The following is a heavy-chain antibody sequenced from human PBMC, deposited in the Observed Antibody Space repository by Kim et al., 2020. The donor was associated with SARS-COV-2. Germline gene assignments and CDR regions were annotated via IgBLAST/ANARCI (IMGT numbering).Heavy chain of an antibody. D-gene: IGHD6-13*01. CDR2: INTNTGNP. J-gene: IGHJ6*02. Sequence: ASVKVSCKASGYTFTSYAMNWVRQAPGQGLEWMGWINTNTGNPTYAQGFTGRFVFSLDTSVSTAYLQISSLKAEDTAVYYCARGAIAAAGTGYYYYGMDVWGQGTTVTVSS. CDR1: GYTFTSYA. V-gene: IGHV7-4-1*02. CDR3: ARGAIAAAGTGYYYYGMDV.